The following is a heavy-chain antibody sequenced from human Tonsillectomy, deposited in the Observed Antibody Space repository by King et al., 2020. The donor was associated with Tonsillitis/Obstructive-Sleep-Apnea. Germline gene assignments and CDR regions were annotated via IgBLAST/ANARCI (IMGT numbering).Heavy chain of an antibody. CDR2: ISWKDDK. D-gene: IGHD3-3*01. V-gene: IGHV2-5*01. CDR3: AHSKRNYDFRSGNYYYYMDV. CDR1: GFSLRTSGVG. J-gene: IGHJ6*03. Sequence: QVTLKESGPTLVKPTQTLTLTCTFSGFSLRTSGVGVGWIRQPPGKALEWLALISWKDDKRYSPSLKSSLTITKDTSKNQVVLTMTNMAPEDTATYYCAHSKRNYDFRSGNYYYYMDVWGKGTTVTVSS.